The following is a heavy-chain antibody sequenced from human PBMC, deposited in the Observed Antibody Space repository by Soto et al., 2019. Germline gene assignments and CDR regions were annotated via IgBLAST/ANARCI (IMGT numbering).Heavy chain of an antibody. Sequence: SGPTLVNPTQTLTMKCTFSVFSLSKREVGVGWIRQPPGKALEWLTLIYWDDDKWYSPSLKNRLTITMDTSKNQVVLTLTNMDPVDTATYYCAHMGPYKRSYYMDVWGKGTTVTVSS. CDR1: VFSLSKREVG. D-gene: IGHD1-1*01. CDR2: IYWDDDK. V-gene: IGHV2-5*02. J-gene: IGHJ6*03. CDR3: AHMGPYKRSYYMDV.